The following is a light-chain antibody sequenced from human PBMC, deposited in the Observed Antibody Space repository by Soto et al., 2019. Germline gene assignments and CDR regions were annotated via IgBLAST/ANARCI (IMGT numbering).Light chain of an antibody. CDR2: TTS. J-gene: IGKJ1*01. CDR3: QQSYSTPRT. Sequence: DIQMAQSPSSVSASVGDRVTITCRASQGINKWLVWYQQKPGKAPKLLIYTTSNLKSGVPSRFSGSGSGTDFALTISSLQPEDFATYYCQQSYSTPRTFGQGTKVEIK. V-gene: IGKV1D-12*01. CDR1: QGINKW.